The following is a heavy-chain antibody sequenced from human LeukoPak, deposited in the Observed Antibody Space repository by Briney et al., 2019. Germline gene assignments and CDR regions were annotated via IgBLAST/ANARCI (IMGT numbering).Heavy chain of an antibody. CDR3: TSSYYDFWSAYLDY. V-gene: IGHV3-15*01. CDR1: GFTFSNYA. J-gene: IGHJ4*02. D-gene: IGHD3-3*01. CDR2: IKSKTDGGTT. Sequence: PGGSLRLSCAASGFTFSNYAMSWVRQTPGKGLEWVGRIKSKTDGGTTDYAAPVKGRFTISRDDSKNTLYLQMNSLKTEYTAVYYCTSSYYDFWSAYLDYWGQGTLVTVSS.